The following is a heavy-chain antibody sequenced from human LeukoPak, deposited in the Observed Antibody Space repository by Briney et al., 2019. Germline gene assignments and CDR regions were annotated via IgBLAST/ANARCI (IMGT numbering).Heavy chain of an antibody. CDR3: ARATYYDILTGYLYYYYGMDV. V-gene: IGHV1-69*06. CDR1: GGTFSSYA. D-gene: IGHD3-9*01. Sequence: SVKVSCKASGGTFSSYAISWVRQAPGQGLEWMGGIIPTFGTANYAQKFQGRVTITADKSTSTAYMELSSLRSEDTAVYYCARATYYDILTGYLYYYYGMDVWGKGTTVTVPS. J-gene: IGHJ6*04. CDR2: IIPTFGTA.